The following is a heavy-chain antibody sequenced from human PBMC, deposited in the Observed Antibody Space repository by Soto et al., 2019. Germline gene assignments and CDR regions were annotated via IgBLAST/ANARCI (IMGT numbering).Heavy chain of an antibody. CDR2: IYHTGST. D-gene: IGHD2-8*01. J-gene: IGHJ5*02. CDR1: GGSIISSNW. CDR3: ARRGFNEAGGWFDP. Sequence: QVQLQESGPGLVKPSGTLYLTCAVSGGSIISSNWWSWVRQPPGKGLEWIGEIYHTGSTNYNPSLKSRVTISVDKSKSQFSLKLTSVTAADTAVYYCARRGFNEAGGWFDPWGQGTLVTVSS. V-gene: IGHV4-4*02.